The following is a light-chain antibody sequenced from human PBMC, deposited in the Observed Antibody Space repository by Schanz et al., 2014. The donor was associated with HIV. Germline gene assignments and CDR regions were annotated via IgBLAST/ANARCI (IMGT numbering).Light chain of an antibody. CDR3: CSYTTTSTYV. Sequence: QSVLTQPASVSGSPGQSISISCTGTSGDVGSYNYVSWYQQHPGKAPKLMIYDVSNRPSGVSSRFSGSKSGNTASLTISGLQAEDDADYYCCSYTTTSTYVFGAGTKVTV. CDR2: DVS. J-gene: IGLJ1*01. CDR1: SGDVGSYNY. V-gene: IGLV2-14*03.